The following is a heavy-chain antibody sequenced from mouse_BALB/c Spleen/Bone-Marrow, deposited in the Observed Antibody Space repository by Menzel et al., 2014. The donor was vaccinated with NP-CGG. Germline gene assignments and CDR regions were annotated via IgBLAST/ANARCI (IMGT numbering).Heavy chain of an antibody. CDR1: GFSLTDCG. V-gene: IGHV2-6-5*01. J-gene: IGHJ4*01. CDR2: IWGGGST. CDR3: AEHTTVVPPPMDY. Sequence: VMLVESGPGLVAPSQSLSITCTVSGFSLTDCGVSWIRQPPGKGLEWLGVIWGGGSTYYNSALKSRLSISKDNSKSQVFLKMNSLQTDDTAMYYCAEHTTVVPPPMDYWGQGTSVTVSS. D-gene: IGHD1-1*01.